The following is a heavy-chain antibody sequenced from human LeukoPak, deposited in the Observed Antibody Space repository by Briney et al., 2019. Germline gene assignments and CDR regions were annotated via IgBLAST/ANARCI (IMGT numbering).Heavy chain of an antibody. V-gene: IGHV3-21*01. D-gene: IGHD3-10*01. CDR3: ARVNMVRGPLDAFDI. CDR2: ISSSSSYI. J-gene: IGHJ3*02. Sequence: GGSLRLSCAASGSTFSTDAMHWVRQAPGKGLEWVSSISSSSSYIYYADSVKGRFTISRDNAKNSLYLQMNSLRAEDTAVYYCARVNMVRGPLDAFDIWGQGTMVTVSS. CDR1: GSTFSTDA.